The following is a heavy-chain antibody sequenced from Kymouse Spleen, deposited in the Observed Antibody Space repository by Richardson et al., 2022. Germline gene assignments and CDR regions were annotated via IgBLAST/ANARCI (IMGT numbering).Heavy chain of an antibody. D-gene: IGHD2-15*01. Sequence: EVQLVESGGGLVKPGGSLRLSCAASGFTFSSYSMNWVRQAPGKGLEWVSSISSSSSYIYYADSVKGRFTISRDNAKNSLYLQMNSLRAEDTAVYYCARDSDIVVVVAATKEDYYGMDVWGQGTTVTVSS. CDR1: GFTFSSYS. J-gene: IGHJ6*02. CDR2: ISSSSSYI. V-gene: IGHV3-21*03. CDR3: ARDSDIVVVVAATKEDYYGMDV.